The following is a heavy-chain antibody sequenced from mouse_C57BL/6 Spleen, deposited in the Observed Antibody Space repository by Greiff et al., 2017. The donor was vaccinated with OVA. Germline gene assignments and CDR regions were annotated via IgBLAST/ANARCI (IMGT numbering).Heavy chain of an antibody. CDR3: ARRRDYDGFAY. D-gene: IGHD2-4*01. Sequence: QVQLKQPGAELVKPGASVKLSCKASGYTFTSYWMHWVKQRPGQGLEWIGMIHPNSGSTNYNEKFKSKATLTVDKSSSTAYMQLSSLTSEDSAVYYCARRRDYDGFAYWGQGTLVTVSA. CDR1: GYTFTSYW. V-gene: IGHV1-64*01. J-gene: IGHJ3*01. CDR2: IHPNSGST.